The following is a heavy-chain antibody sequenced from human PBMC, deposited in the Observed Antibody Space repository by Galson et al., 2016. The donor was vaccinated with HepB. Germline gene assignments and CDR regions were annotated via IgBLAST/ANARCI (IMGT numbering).Heavy chain of an antibody. CDR1: GFTFSNYG. D-gene: IGHD2/OR15-2a*01. Sequence: SLRLSCAASGFTFSNYGMHWVRQAPGKGLEWVAADSVDGRRKLYADSVKGRFTISRDNSNNMLFLQMSSLRADDPAVYYCAKRHEYCPAVGCSVDYWGQGTLVSVSS. CDR3: AKRHEYCPAVGCSVDY. CDR2: DSVDGRRK. V-gene: IGHV3-30*18. J-gene: IGHJ4*02.